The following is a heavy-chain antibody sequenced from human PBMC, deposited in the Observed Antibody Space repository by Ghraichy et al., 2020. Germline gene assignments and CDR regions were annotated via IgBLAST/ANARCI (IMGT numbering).Heavy chain of an antibody. CDR3: TASNGYSSSWFDY. V-gene: IGHV3-73*01. CDR1: GFTFSGSA. Sequence: GGSLRLSCAASGFTFSGSAMHWVRQASGKGLEWVGRIRSKANSYATAYAASVKGRFTISRDDSKNTAYLQMNSLKTEDTAVYYCTASNGYSSSWFDYWGQGTLVTVSS. J-gene: IGHJ4*02. D-gene: IGHD6-13*01. CDR2: IRSKANSYAT.